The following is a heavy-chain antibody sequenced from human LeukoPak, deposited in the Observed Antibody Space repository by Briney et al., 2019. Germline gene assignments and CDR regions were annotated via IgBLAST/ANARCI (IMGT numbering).Heavy chain of an antibody. J-gene: IGHJ4*02. CDR2: VSGSGGNT. CDR3: TKGGVVSAFGY. Sequence: GGSLRLSCAASGFSFGTYAMTWVRQAPGKGLECVSTVSGSGGNTYYTDSVKGRFTISGDNSKNTLFLQMSSLRAEDTALYYCTKGGVVSAFGYWGQGVLVTVSS. V-gene: IGHV3-23*01. CDR1: GFSFGTYA. D-gene: IGHD3-22*01.